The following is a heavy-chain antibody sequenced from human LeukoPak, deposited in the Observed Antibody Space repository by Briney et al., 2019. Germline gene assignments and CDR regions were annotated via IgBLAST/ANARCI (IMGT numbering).Heavy chain of an antibody. CDR1: GFTFNNYA. D-gene: IGHD4-17*01. J-gene: IGHJ4*02. CDR3: AKDDYGDFGGFDY. V-gene: IGHV3-23*01. Sequence: GGSLRLSCAASGFTFNNYAMSWVRQAPGKGLEWVSAISGSGGSTYYADSVKGRFTISRDNSKNTLYLQMNSLRAEDTAVYYCAKDDYGDFGGFDYWGQGTLVTVSS. CDR2: ISGSGGST.